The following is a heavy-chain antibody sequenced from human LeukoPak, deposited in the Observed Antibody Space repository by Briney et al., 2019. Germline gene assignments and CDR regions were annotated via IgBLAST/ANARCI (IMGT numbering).Heavy chain of an antibody. Sequence: PGGSLRLSCAASGFTFSNAWMSWVRQAPGKGLEWVANINQDGSEKYYVDSVKGRFTISRDNAKNSLYLEMNSLRAEDTAVYYCARVGYYDSSGYCFDYWGQGTLVTVSS. CDR3: ARVGYYDSSGYCFDY. J-gene: IGHJ4*02. D-gene: IGHD3-22*01. CDR1: GFTFSNAW. V-gene: IGHV3-7*01. CDR2: INQDGSEK.